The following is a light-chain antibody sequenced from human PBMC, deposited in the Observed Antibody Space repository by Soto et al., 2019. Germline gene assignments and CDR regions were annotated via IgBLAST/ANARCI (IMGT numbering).Light chain of an antibody. Sequence: EIVMTQSPATLSVSPGERATLSCRASQSVSSNLAWYQQKPGQAPRLLIYGASTRATGIPGRFSGSGSGTEFTLTISSLQSEDFAVYYCQQYNNAGTFGQGTKVEIK. CDR2: GAS. J-gene: IGKJ1*01. CDR1: QSVSSN. CDR3: QQYNNAGT. V-gene: IGKV3-15*01.